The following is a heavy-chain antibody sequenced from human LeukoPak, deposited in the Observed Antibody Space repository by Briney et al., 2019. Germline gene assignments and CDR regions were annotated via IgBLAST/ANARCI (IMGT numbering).Heavy chain of an antibody. Sequence: ASVKVSCKASGGTFSSYAISWVRQAPGQGLKWMGWINPNSGGTNYAQKFQGRVTMTRDTSISTAYMELSRLRSDDTAVYYCARVVPAAKHYYYYYYMDVWGKGTTVTVSS. CDR1: GGTFSSYA. D-gene: IGHD2-2*01. V-gene: IGHV1-2*02. J-gene: IGHJ6*03. CDR3: ARVVPAAKHYYYYYYMDV. CDR2: INPNSGGT.